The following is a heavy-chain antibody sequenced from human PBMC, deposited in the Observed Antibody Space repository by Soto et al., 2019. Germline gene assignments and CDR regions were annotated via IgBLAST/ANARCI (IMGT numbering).Heavy chain of an antibody. CDR1: GGSISSSSYY. J-gene: IGHJ5*02. Sequence: PSETLSLTCTVSGGSISSSSYYRGWIRQPPGKGLEWIGSIYYSGSTYYNPSLKSRVTISVDTSKNQFSLKLSSVTAADTAVYYWARQVIAVVWLDPWGQETLVTVSS. V-gene: IGHV4-39*01. D-gene: IGHD6-19*01. CDR3: ARQVIAVVWLDP. CDR2: IYYSGST.